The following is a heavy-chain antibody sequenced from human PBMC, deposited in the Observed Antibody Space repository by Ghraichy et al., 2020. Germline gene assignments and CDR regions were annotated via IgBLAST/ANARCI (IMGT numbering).Heavy chain of an antibody. J-gene: IGHJ4*02. CDR3: ARVRYYDSSGYCDY. Sequence: SETLSLTCAVYGGSFSGYYWSWIRQPPGKGLEWIGEINHSGSTNYNPSLKSRVTKSVDTSKNQFSLKLSSVTAADTAVYYCARVRYYDSSGYCDYWGQGTLVTVSS. D-gene: IGHD3-22*01. CDR2: INHSGST. CDR1: GGSFSGYY. V-gene: IGHV4-34*01.